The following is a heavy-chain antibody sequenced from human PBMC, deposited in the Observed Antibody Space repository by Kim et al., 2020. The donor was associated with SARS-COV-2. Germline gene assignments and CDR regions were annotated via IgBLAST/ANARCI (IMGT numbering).Heavy chain of an antibody. V-gene: IGHV7-4-1*02. J-gene: IGHJ6*02. CDR1: GYTFTSYA. D-gene: IGHD2-2*01. Sequence: ASVKVSCKASGYTFTSYAMSWVRQAPGQGLEWMGWINANTGNPTYVQGFTGRFVFSLDTSVSTAYLQISSLKAEDTAVYYCARSGGGYANYYYTGVDVWGQGTTVTVSS. CDR2: INANTGNP. CDR3: ARSGGGYANYYYTGVDV.